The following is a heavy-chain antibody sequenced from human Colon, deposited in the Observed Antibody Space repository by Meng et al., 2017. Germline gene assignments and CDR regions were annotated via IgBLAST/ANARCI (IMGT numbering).Heavy chain of an antibody. CDR3: AREAEMATRKLTYYYGMDV. CDR1: GFTFSSYW. Sequence: GGSLRLSCAASGFTFSSYWMHWVRQAPGKGLVWVSRINSDGSSTSYAVSVKGRFTISRDNAKNTLYLQMNSLRAEDTAVYYCAREAEMATRKLTYYYGMDVWGQGTTVTVSS. J-gene: IGHJ6*02. D-gene: IGHD5-24*01. V-gene: IGHV3-74*01. CDR2: INSDGSST.